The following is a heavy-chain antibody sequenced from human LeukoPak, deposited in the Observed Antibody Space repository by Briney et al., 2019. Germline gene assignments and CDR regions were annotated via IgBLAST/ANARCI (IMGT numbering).Heavy chain of an antibody. Sequence: GGSLRLSCAASGFIFRNYAMSWVRQAPGKGLEWVSAIAGSGDTTYYADSVKGRFTISRDNSKNTLYVEMNTPRAEDTAVYYCAKWGDYDILTGYYVSDFWGQGTLVTVSS. V-gene: IGHV3-23*01. CDR1: GFIFRNYA. CDR2: IAGSGDTT. CDR3: AKWGDYDILTGYYVSDF. D-gene: IGHD3-9*01. J-gene: IGHJ4*02.